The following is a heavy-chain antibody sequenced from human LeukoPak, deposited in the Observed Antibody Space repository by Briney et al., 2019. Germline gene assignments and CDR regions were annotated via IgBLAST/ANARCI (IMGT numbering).Heavy chain of an antibody. J-gene: IGHJ6*03. Sequence: ASVKVSCKASGYTFTSYDINWVRQATGQGLEWMGWMNPNSGNTGYAQKFQGRVTMTRNTSISTAYMELSSLRSEDTAVYYCARVYGSGSYFYYYYMDVWGKGTTVTISS. V-gene: IGHV1-8*02. D-gene: IGHD3-10*01. CDR1: GYTFTSYD. CDR2: MNPNSGNT. CDR3: ARVYGSGSYFYYYYMDV.